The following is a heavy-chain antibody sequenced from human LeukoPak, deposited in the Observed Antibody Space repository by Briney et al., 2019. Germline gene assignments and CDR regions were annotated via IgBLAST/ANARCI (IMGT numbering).Heavy chain of an antibody. CDR2: ISAYNGNT. D-gene: IGHD2-2*01. Sequence: ASVKVSCKASGYTLTSYGISWVRQAPGQGLEWMGWISAYNGNTNYAQKLQGRVTMTTDTSTSTAYMELRSLRSDDTAVYYCARTSPKYCSSTSCYRAWFDPWGQGTLVTVSS. CDR3: ARTSPKYCSSTSCYRAWFDP. J-gene: IGHJ5*02. V-gene: IGHV1-18*01. CDR1: GYTLTSYG.